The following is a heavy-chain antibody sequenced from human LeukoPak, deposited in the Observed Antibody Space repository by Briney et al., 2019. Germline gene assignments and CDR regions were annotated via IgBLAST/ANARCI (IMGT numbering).Heavy chain of an antibody. CDR3: AKGWSYFLDN. V-gene: IGHV3-23*01. Sequence: GGSLRLSCAASGFTFNTYAMSWVRQAPGKGLEWVSAISGGGGSTFYADSVKGRLTISRDNSKNTLYLQMNSLRAEDTALYYCAKGWSYFLDNWGQGTLVTVSS. CDR1: GFTFNTYA. J-gene: IGHJ4*02. D-gene: IGHD6-13*01. CDR2: ISGGGGST.